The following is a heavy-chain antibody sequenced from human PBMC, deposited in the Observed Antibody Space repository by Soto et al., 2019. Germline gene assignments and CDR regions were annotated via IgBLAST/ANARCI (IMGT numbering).Heavy chain of an antibody. D-gene: IGHD2-15*01. CDR2: INPNGGST. V-gene: IGHV1-46*01. Sequence: QVPLVQSGAEVKRPGASVKVSCKASGDTFTTYYMHWVRHAQGQGLEWLELINPNGGSTTSVQKFQGIVVMTTDTSTCTVDLELSSLRSEDTAVYYCARAGYCSGGTCFHVICDYWGDGNLVTVSA. CDR1: GDTFTTYY. CDR3: ARAGYCSGGTCFHVICDY. J-gene: IGHJ4*01.